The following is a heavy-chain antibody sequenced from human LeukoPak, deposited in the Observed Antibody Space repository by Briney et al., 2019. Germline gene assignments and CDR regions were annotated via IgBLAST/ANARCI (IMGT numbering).Heavy chain of an antibody. CDR2: ISSSSSYI. J-gene: IGHJ4*02. D-gene: IGHD3-10*01. V-gene: IGHV3-21*01. CDR1: GFTFSSYS. CDR3: ARFPEQYYYGSGSDFDY. Sequence: GGSLRLSCAASGFTFSSYSMNWVRQSPGKGLEWVSSISSSSSYIYYADSVKGRFTISRDNAKNSLYLQMNSLRAEDTAVYYCARFPEQYYYGSGSDFDYWGQGTLVTVSS.